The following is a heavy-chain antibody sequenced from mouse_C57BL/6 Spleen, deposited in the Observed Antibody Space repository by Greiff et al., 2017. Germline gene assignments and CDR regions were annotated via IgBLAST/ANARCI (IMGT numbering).Heavy chain of an antibody. CDR3: APLYYWYDVAMDY. Sequence: EVKLVESGGGLVQPGGSMKLSCAASGFTFSDSWMDWVSQSPETGLEWVAEIRNNANNHATYHAVSVKGRFTISRDESKSRVYLQMNSLRAEDTGIYDCAPLYYWYDVAMDYWGQGTSVTVSS. D-gene: IGHD2-14*01. CDR2: IRNNANNHAT. J-gene: IGHJ4*01. CDR1: GFTFSDSW. V-gene: IGHV6-6*01.